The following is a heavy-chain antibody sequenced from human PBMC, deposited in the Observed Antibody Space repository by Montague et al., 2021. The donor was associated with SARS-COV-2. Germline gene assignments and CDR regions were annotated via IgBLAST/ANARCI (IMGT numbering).Heavy chain of an antibody. CDR3: ARGKSPGIQLWFTYYYGMDV. CDR1: GFTFGSYW. CDR2: INSDGSST. D-gene: IGHD5-18*01. V-gene: IGHV3-74*01. J-gene: IGHJ6*02. Sequence: SLRLSCAASGFTFGSYWMHWVRQAPGKRLVWVSRINSDGSSTSYADSVKGRFTISRDNAKNTLYLQMNSLRAEDTAVYYCARGKSPGIQLWFTYYYGMDVWDQGTTVTVSS.